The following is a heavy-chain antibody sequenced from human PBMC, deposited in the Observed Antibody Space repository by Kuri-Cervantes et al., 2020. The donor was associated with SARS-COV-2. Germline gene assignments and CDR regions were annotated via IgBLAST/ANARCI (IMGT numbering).Heavy chain of an antibody. CDR3: ARGGGGGYSSSWYSGSYYMDV. CDR1: GYSISSGYY. V-gene: IGHV4-38-2*01. J-gene: IGHJ6*03. CDR2: IYHSGST. D-gene: IGHD6-13*01. Sequence: SETLSLTCAVSGYSISSGYYWGWIRQPPGKGLEWIGSIYHSGSTYYNPSLKSRVTISVDTSKNQLSLKLTSVTASDTAVYYCARGGGGGYSSSWYSGSYYMDVWGKGTAVTVSS.